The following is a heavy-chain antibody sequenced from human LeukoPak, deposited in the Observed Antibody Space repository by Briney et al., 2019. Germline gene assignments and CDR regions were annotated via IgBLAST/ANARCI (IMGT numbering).Heavy chain of an antibody. V-gene: IGHV3-23*01. Sequence: PGGSLRLSCAASGFTFSSYAMSWVRQAPGKGLEWVSAISGSGGSTYYADSVKGRFTISRDNSKNTLYLQMNSLRAEDTAVYYCATSGRGQRRSDYWGQGTLVTVSS. CDR3: ATSGRGQRRSDY. D-gene: IGHD1-1*01. CDR1: GFTFSSYA. CDR2: ISGSGGST. J-gene: IGHJ4*02.